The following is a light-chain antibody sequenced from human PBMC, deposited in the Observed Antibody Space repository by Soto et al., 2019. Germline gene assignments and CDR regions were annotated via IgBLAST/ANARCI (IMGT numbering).Light chain of an antibody. CDR2: ATS. Sequence: EVVLTQSPGTLSLSPGERATLSCRASQFVSSSYLAWYLQKPGQAPRLLVYATSSRATGIPDRFSGSGSGTEFTRTISRLEPEDFAVYYCQQYGDSPRTFGQGTKLEIK. J-gene: IGKJ2*01. CDR3: QQYGDSPRT. V-gene: IGKV3-20*01. CDR1: QFVSSSY.